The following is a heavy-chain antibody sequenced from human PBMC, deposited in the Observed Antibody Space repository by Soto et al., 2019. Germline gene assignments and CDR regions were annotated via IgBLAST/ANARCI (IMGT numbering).Heavy chain of an antibody. CDR3: ARDKITGLFDY. J-gene: IGHJ4*02. Sequence: PSETLSLTCTVSGGSISPYYWSWIRQPPGKGLEWVGYIYYAGTTSYNPSLKSRVTISLETSKSQFSLRLTSLTAADTAVYYCARDKITGLFDYWGQGTLVTVSS. D-gene: IGHD2-8*02. CDR2: IYYAGTT. CDR1: GGSISPYY. V-gene: IGHV4-59*12.